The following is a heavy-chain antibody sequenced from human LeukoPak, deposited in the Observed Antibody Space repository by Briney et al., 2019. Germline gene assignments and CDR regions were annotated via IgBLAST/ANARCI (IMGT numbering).Heavy chain of an antibody. D-gene: IGHD6-13*01. Sequence: GGSLRLSCAASGFTFSTYWMSWVRQAPGKGLEWVSYISSSGSTIYYADSVKGRFTISRDNAKNSLYLQMNSLRAEDTAVYYCARDRGSSWYFDYWGQGTLVTVSS. CDR3: ARDRGSSWYFDY. CDR2: ISSSGSTI. J-gene: IGHJ4*02. CDR1: GFTFSTYW. V-gene: IGHV3-48*04.